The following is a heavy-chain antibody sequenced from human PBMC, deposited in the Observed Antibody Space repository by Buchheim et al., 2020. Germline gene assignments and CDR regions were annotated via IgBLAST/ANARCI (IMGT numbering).Heavy chain of an antibody. Sequence: QVQLVESGGGLVKPGGSLRLSCAASGFTFSDHYMSWIRQAPGRGLEWVAYISGSGSSTYHTDSVKGRFTISRDNARNSLYPQMNSLRAEDTAEYYCARDVTAFLTFSYYGMDVWGQGT. CDR3: ARDVTAFLTFSYYGMDV. J-gene: IGHJ6*02. D-gene: IGHD3-3*02. V-gene: IGHV3-11*01. CDR2: ISGSGSST. CDR1: GFTFSDHY.